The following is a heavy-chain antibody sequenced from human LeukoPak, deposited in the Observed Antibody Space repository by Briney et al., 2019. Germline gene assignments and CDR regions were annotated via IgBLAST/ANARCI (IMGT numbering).Heavy chain of an antibody. D-gene: IGHD3-16*01. J-gene: IGHJ4*02. CDR2: IYSSGST. Sequence: SETLSLTCAVYGGSFSGYYWSWIRQPPGKGLEWIGYIYSSGSTSYNPSLKSRVTISVDTSKNQFSLRLKFVAAADTAVYYCARLGGSRDFDYWGQGTLVTVSS. CDR3: ARLGGSRDFDY. V-gene: IGHV4-59*08. CDR1: GGSFSGYY.